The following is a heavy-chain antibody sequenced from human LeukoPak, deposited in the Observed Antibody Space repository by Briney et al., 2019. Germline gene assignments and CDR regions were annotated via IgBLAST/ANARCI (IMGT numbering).Heavy chain of an antibody. V-gene: IGHV4-59*01. CDR2: IYYSGST. J-gene: IGHJ6*02. CDR3: ARVLGPYYDILTGYFGGEYGMDV. Sequence: PSETLSLTCTVSGGSISSYYWSWIRQPPGKGLEWIGYIYYSGSTNYNPSLKSRVTISVDTSKNQFSLKLSSVTAADTAVYYCARVLGPYYDILTGYFGGEYGMDVWGQGTTVTVSS. CDR1: GGSISSYY. D-gene: IGHD3-9*01.